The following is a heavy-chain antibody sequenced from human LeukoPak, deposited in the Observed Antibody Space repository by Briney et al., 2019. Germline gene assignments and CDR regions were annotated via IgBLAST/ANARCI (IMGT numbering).Heavy chain of an antibody. D-gene: IGHD6-6*01. Sequence: GGSLRLSCVVSGFSFGSYPMSWVRQAPGKGLEWVSVISETGDVTHYADSMKGRFTISRDNIKNTLNLQMNSLRAEDTAICYCARDSSHYLGSSDYWGQGTLVTVSS. CDR1: GFSFGSYP. V-gene: IGHV3-23*01. CDR3: ARDSSHYLGSSDY. CDR2: ISETGDVT. J-gene: IGHJ4*02.